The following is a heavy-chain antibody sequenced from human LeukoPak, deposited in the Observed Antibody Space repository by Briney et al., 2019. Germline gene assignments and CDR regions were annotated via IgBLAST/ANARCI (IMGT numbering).Heavy chain of an antibody. CDR1: GFTLSSYA. CDR2: FTADGSST. V-gene: IGHV3-74*01. J-gene: IGHJ4*02. CDR3: AKAQMGTPTDC. D-gene: IGHD1-26*01. Sequence: PGGSLRLSCAASGFTLSSYAMYWVRQAPGKGLVWVSRFTADGSSTIYADSVKGRFTVSRDIAKNTLYLQMNSLRAEDTAVYYCAKAQMGTPTDCWGQGTLDTVSS.